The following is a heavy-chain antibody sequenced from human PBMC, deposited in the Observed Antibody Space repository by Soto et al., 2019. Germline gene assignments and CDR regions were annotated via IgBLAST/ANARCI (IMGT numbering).Heavy chain of an antibody. CDR2: ISAYNGNT. J-gene: IGHJ4*02. V-gene: IGHV1-18*01. D-gene: IGHD2-2*01. CDR3: ARVIDIFFVPAAGLGY. Sequence: ASVKVSCKASGYTFSNYGISWVRQAPGQGLEWMGWISAYNGNTKYVQKFQGRVIMTTDTSASTAYMELCSLRSEDTAVYYCARVIDIFFVPAAGLGYWGQGTLVTVSS. CDR1: GYTFSNYG.